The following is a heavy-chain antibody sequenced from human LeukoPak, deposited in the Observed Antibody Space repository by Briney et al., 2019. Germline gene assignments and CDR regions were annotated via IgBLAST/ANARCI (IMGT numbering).Heavy chain of an antibody. CDR2: ISGSGGST. Sequence: GGSLRLSCAASGFTFSSYAMSWVRQAPGKGLEWVSAISGSGGSTCYADSVKGRFTISRDNSKNTLYLQMNSLRAEDTAVYYCASGSSGWFYYYYGMDVWGQGTTVTVSS. J-gene: IGHJ6*02. V-gene: IGHV3-23*01. D-gene: IGHD6-19*01. CDR3: ASGSSGWFYYYYGMDV. CDR1: GFTFSSYA.